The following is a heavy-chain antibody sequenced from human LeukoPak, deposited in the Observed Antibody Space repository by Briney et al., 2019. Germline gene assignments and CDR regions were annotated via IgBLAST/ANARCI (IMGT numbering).Heavy chain of an antibody. V-gene: IGHV4-31*03. Sequence: TLSLTCTVSRGSLSSGGYDWSWLRQHPGKGLEWIGYIYYSGSTYYNPSLKSRVTISVDTSKNQFSLKLSSVTAADTAVYYCARGKYNAVLSSTALVGWVVPWGQGTLVTVSS. J-gene: IGHJ5*02. CDR3: ARGKYNAVLSSTALVGWVVP. D-gene: IGHD1-1*01. CDR1: RGSLSSGGYD. CDR2: IYYSGST.